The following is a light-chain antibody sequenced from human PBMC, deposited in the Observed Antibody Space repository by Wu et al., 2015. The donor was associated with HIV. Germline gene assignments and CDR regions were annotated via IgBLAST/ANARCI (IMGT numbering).Light chain of an antibody. CDR3: QQYNNWLLLT. CDR1: QDISNY. Sequence: EIVMTQSPATLSVSPGERATLSCRASQDISNYVAWYQHKPGQAPRLLIYGASTRATGIPARFSGSGSGTEFTLTISRVQSGDFAVYYCQQYNNWLLLTFGGGTKVEIK. CDR2: GAS. V-gene: IGKV3-15*01. J-gene: IGKJ4*01.